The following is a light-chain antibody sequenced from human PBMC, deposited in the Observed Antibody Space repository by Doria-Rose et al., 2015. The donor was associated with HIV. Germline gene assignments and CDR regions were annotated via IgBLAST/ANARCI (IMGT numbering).Light chain of an antibody. CDR3: QQYYDTPS. J-gene: IGKJ3*01. CDR2: WAS. CDR1: QSLLYTSKNY. V-gene: IGKV4-1*01. Sequence: DIRLTQSPESLGMSLGERATLNCKSNQSLLYTSKNYLAWYQQKPGRPPKLLIYWASTRQSGVPARFSGSGSGTDFTLTISSLEAEDVAVYYCQQYYDTPSFGPGTTVDIK.